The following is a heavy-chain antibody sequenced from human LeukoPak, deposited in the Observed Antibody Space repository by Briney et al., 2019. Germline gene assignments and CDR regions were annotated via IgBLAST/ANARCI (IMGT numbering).Heavy chain of an antibody. D-gene: IGHD3-22*01. CDR1: GGSISSYY. V-gene: IGHV4-34*01. J-gene: IGHJ4*02. CDR2: INHSGST. Sequence: SETLSLTCTVSGGSISSYYWSWIRQPPGKGLEWIGEINHSGSTNYNPSLKSRVTISVDTSKNQFSLKLSSVTAADTALYYCARGSGYYYVDFDYWGQGTLVTASS. CDR3: ARGSGYYYVDFDY.